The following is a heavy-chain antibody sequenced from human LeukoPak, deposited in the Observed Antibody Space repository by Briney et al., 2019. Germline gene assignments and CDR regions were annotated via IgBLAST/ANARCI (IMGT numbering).Heavy chain of an antibody. CDR3: AKFGAALPQKRLGTNTFDY. V-gene: IGHV3-23*01. Sequence: GGSLRLSCAASGFTFSSYAMSWVCQAPGKGLEWVSAISGGAGSTYYADSVKGRFTISRDNSKNTQYLQMNSLRAEDTAVYYCAKFGAALPQKRLGTNTFDYWGQGTLVTVSS. J-gene: IGHJ4*02. D-gene: IGHD6-6*01. CDR2: ISGGAGST. CDR1: GFTFSSYA.